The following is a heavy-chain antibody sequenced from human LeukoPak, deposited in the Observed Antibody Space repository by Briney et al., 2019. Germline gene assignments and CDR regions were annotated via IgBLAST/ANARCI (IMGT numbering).Heavy chain of an antibody. D-gene: IGHD3-10*01. J-gene: IGHJ4*02. Sequence: PGGSLRLSCAASGFTFNSHWVNWVRQAPGKGLEWVGNVKQDGSEKYYGDSVKGRFTISRDNAKNSLYLQMNSLRVGDTAVYYCARDYSASGSSDSWGQGTLVTVSS. V-gene: IGHV3-7*04. CDR2: VKQDGSEK. CDR3: ARDYSASGSSDS. CDR1: GFTFNSHW.